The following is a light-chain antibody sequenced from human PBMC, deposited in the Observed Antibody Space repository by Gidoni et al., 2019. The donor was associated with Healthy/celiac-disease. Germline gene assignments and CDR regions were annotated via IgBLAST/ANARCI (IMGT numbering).Light chain of an antibody. J-gene: IGKJ2*01. Sequence: EIVMTQSPATLSVSPGERATLPCRASQSVSSNLAWYKQKPGQAPRLLIYGASTRATGIPASFSGSGSGTEFTLTISSLQSEDFAVYYCQQYNNWPYTFGQGTKLEIK. V-gene: IGKV3-15*01. CDR3: QQYNNWPYT. CDR1: QSVSSN. CDR2: GAS.